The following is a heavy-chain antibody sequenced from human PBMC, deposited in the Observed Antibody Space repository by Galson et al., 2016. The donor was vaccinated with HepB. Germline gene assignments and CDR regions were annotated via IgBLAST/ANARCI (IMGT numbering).Heavy chain of an antibody. D-gene: IGHD3-10*01. J-gene: IGHJ4*02. CDR1: GGSISSYY. CDR2: IYYSGST. CDR3: ARDYYGSGISI. V-gene: IGHV4-59*01. Sequence: SETLSLTCTVSGGSISSYYWSWIRQPPGKGLEWVGYIYYSGSTNYNPSLKRRVTMSVDTSKNQFSLKLSSVTAADTAVAYCARDYYGSGISIWGQGTLVTVSS.